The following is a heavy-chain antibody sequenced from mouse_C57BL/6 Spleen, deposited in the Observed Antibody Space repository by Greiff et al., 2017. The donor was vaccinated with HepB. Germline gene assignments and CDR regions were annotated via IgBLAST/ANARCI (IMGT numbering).Heavy chain of an antibody. J-gene: IGHJ4*01. D-gene: IGHD3-3*01. Sequence: QVQLQQPGAELVRPGTSVKLSCKASGYTFTSYWMHWVKQRPGQGLEWIGVIDPSDSYTNYNQKFKGKATLTVDTSSSTAYMQLSSLTSEDSAVYYCARRDFMDYWGQGTSVTVSS. CDR2: IDPSDSYT. CDR3: ARRDFMDY. CDR1: GYTFTSYW. V-gene: IGHV1-59*01.